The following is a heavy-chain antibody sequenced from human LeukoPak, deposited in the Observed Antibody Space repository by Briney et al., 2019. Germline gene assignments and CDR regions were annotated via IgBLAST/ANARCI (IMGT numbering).Heavy chain of an antibody. CDR1: GFTLSSYS. V-gene: IGHV3-21*01. J-gene: IGHJ4*02. CDR2: ISSSSSYI. D-gene: IGHD5-18*01. CDR3: ARVVGYSYGPFDY. Sequence: GGSLRLSCAASGFTLSSYSMNWVRQAPGKGLEWVSSISSSSSYIYYADSVKGRFTISRDNAKNSLYLQMNSLRAEDTAVYYCARVVGYSYGPFDYWGQGTLVTVSS.